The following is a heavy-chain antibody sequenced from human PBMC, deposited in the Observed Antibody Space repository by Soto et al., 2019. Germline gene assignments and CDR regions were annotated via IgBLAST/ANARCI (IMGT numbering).Heavy chain of an antibody. CDR1: GGTFSNSG. CDR3: ARGFPFGDYKDFYYGLDV. D-gene: IGHD4-17*01. J-gene: IGHJ6*02. Sequence: GASVKVSCKASGGTFSNSGINWVRQAPGQGLEWMGGIIPDFGTATYAQRFHDRVTITADESTSTAYMEVISLRSEDTAVYFCARGFPFGDYKDFYYGLDVWGQGTTFTVS. CDR2: IIPDFGTA. V-gene: IGHV1-69*13.